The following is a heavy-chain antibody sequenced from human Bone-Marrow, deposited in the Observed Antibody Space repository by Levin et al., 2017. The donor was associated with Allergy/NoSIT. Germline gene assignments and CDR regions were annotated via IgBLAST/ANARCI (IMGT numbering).Heavy chain of an antibody. CDR3: ARATGSYLGLHFDY. D-gene: IGHD1-26*01. CDR1: GFTFSSSA. Sequence: HTGGSLRLSCAAAGFTFSSSAMHWVRQTPGKGLEWVAVISYDGSDIDYADSVKGRFTISRDNSKNTLYLQMNGLRAEDTGVFYCARATGSYLGLHFDYWGQGTLVTVSS. V-gene: IGHV3-30*04. J-gene: IGHJ4*02. CDR2: ISYDGSDI.